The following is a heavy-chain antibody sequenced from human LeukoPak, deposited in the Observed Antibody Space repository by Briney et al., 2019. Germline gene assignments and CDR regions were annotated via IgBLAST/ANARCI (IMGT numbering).Heavy chain of an antibody. CDR3: VRESEYYFDHSASFDY. D-gene: IGHD3-22*01. V-gene: IGHV3-30-3*01. CDR2: MSSDGNAM. J-gene: IGHJ4*02. CDR1: GFTFTAYL. Sequence: GGSMRLSCAASGFTFTAYLIHWVRQAPGKGLEWVAVMSSDGNAMFYADSVKGRFTISRDNSKNTSYLQMNSLRAEDTAVYYCVRESEYYFDHSASFDYWGQGTLVTVSS.